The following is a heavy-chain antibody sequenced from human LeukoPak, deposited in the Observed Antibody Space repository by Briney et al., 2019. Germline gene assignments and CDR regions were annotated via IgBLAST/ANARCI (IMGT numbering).Heavy chain of an antibody. Sequence: SETLSLTCAVYGGSFSGYYWSWIRQPPGKGLEWIGEINHSGSTNYNPSLKSRVTISVDTSKNQFSLKLSSVTAADTAVYYCARAGIAMVRGYMDVWGKGTTVTVSS. CDR3: ARAGIAMVRGYMDV. CDR1: GGSFSGYY. J-gene: IGHJ6*03. CDR2: INHSGST. D-gene: IGHD3-10*01. V-gene: IGHV4-34*01.